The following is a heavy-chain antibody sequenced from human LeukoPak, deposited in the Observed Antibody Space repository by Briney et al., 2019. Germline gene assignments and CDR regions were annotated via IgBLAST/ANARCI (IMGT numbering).Heavy chain of an antibody. CDR3: ARVYGRNGVDY. CDR2: INPNSGGT. D-gene: IGHD4-17*01. CDR1: GYTFTGYY. J-gene: IGHJ4*02. Sequence: GASVKVSCKASGYTFTGYYMHWVRQAPGQGLEWMGWINPNSGGTNYAQKFQGRVTMTRDTSISTAYMDLSRLRSDDTAVYYCARVYGRNGVDYWGQGTLVSVSS. V-gene: IGHV1-2*02.